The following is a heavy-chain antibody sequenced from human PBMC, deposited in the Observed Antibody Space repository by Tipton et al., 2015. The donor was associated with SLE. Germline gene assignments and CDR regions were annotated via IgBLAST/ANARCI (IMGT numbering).Heavy chain of an antibody. CDR2: IYTSGST. CDR3: ASRGRWEQPEDY. Sequence: TLSLTCSVSGASFNIFYWSWIRQPPGKGLEWIGRIYTSGSTNYNPSLKSRVTISVDTSKNQVSLRLSSVTAADTAVYYCASRGRWEQPEDYWGQGTLVTVSS. J-gene: IGHJ4*02. CDR1: GASFNIFY. V-gene: IGHV4-4*07. D-gene: IGHD1-26*01.